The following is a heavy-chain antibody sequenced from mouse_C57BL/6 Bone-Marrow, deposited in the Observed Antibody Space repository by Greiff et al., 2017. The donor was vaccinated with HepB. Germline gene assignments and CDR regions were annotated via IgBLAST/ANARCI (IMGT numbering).Heavy chain of an antibody. CDR1: GFTFSDAW. Sequence: EVKVEESGGGLVQPGGSMKLSCAASGFTFSDAWMDWVRQSPEKGLEWVAEIRNKANNNATYYAESVKGRFTISRDDSKSSVYLQMNSLRAEDTGIYYCTRPGSNYSYAMDYWGQGTSVTVSS. CDR3: TRPGSNYSYAMDY. CDR2: IRNKANNNAT. D-gene: IGHD2-5*01. V-gene: IGHV6-6*01. J-gene: IGHJ4*01.